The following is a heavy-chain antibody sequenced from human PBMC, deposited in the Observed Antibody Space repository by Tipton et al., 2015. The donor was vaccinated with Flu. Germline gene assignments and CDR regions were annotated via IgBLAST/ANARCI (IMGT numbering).Heavy chain of an antibody. CDR2: ISHDGSNK. CDR1: GFTFSSYG. J-gene: IGHJ6*02. Sequence: RLSCAASGFTFSSYGMHWVRQAPGKGLEWVAVISHDGSNKYYADSVKGRFTISRDNSKNTLYLQMNSLRAEDTAVYYCAKEGYCSSTSCPHYGMDVWGQGTTVTVSS. D-gene: IGHD2-2*01. V-gene: IGHV3-30*18. CDR3: AKEGYCSSTSCPHYGMDV.